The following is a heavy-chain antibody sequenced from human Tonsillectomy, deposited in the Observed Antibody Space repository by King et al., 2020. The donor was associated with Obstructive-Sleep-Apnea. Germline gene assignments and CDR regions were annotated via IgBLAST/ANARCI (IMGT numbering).Heavy chain of an antibody. CDR2: ITSGGGYT. Sequence: HVQLVESGGGLVKPGESLRLSCAASGFTFSDSYMTWIRQSPGKGLEYISYITSGGGYTNYADSVKGRFTISRDNAQNSLYLQMDSLRVEDTAVYYCATTGSWAAIDHWGQGTLVTVSS. CDR1: GFTFSDSY. CDR3: ATTGSWAAIDH. V-gene: IGHV3-11*06. D-gene: IGHD6-13*01. J-gene: IGHJ4*02.